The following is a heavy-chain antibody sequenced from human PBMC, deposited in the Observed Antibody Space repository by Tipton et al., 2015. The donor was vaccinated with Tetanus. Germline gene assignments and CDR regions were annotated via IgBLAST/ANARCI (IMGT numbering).Heavy chain of an antibody. CDR1: GGSMSPHY. D-gene: IGHD6-19*01. CDR3: TRAVVGTANFDS. J-gene: IGHJ4*02. CDR2: ISSSGNT. V-gene: IGHV4-4*07. Sequence: LRLSCTVSGGSMSPHYWNWLRQSAGKGPEWIGRISSSGNTYYNPSLESRVIKSVDTSKNQFSLTLTSVTAADTAVYYCTRAVVGTANFDSWGQGTLVTVSS.